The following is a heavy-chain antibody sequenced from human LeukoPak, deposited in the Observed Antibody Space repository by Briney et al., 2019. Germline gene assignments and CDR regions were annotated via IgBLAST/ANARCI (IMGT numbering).Heavy chain of an antibody. CDR2: INPSGGST. CDR3: ARVIRGVNSNYYYYYMDV. CDR1: GYTFTSYY. J-gene: IGHJ6*03. D-gene: IGHD3-10*01. V-gene: IGHV1-46*01. Sequence: GASVKVSCKASGYTFTSYYMHWVRQAPGQGLEWMGIINPSGGSTSYAQKFQGRVTMTRNTSISTAHMELSSLRSEDTAVYYCARVIRGVNSNYYYYYMDVWGKGTTVTISS.